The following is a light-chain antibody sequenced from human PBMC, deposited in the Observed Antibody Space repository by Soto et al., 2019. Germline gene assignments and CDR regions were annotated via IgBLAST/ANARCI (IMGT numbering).Light chain of an antibody. CDR3: QQRSNWPPET. CDR2: AAS. Sequence: EIVLTQSPGTLSLSPGESATLSCRASESVTNRYLAWYQQKPGQTPRLLIYAASSRATGIPDRFSGSGSETDFTLTINSLEPEDFAVYYCQQRSNWPPETFGQGTRLEIK. J-gene: IGKJ5*01. V-gene: IGKV3D-20*02. CDR1: ESVTNRY.